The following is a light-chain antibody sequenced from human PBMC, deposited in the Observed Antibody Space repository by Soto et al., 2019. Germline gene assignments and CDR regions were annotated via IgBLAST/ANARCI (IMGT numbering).Light chain of an antibody. CDR3: QQHNNWPT. Sequence: ETVLTQSPGTLSLSPGERVTLSCRASESVRTSLAWYQQKPGQAPSLLIYGASKRATGIPARFSGSGSGTDFTLTISSLEPEDFAVYFCQQHNNWPTFGQGTRLDIK. CDR2: GAS. V-gene: IGKV3-11*01. J-gene: IGKJ5*01. CDR1: ESVRTS.